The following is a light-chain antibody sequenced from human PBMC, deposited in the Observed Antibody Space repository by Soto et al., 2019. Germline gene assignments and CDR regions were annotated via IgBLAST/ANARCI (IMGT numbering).Light chain of an antibody. CDR1: QSVSTS. CDR3: QVRDVWPS. CDR2: DAS. V-gene: IGKV3-11*01. J-gene: IGKJ1*01. Sequence: IVLTQSPVTLALSPGERAVLSCRASQSVSTSLAWYQHKPGQAPRLFIYDASKRAPGIPARFSCSGSGTDFTLTISSLEPEDIAVYYCQVRDVWPSFGQGTKVDIK.